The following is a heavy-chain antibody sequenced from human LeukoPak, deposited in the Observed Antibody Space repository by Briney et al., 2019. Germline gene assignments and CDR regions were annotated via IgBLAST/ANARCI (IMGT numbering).Heavy chain of an antibody. D-gene: IGHD1-14*01. Sequence: SETLSLTCTVSLDSTTSNFWSWVRQPPGKGLEWIGEIHRSGSPNYNPSLQSRVTISIDRSRNQIALESSSVTAADTAVYYCAREILGGFNPGAYWGQGTLVTVSS. J-gene: IGHJ4*02. CDR2: IHRSGSP. CDR1: LDSTTSNF. V-gene: IGHV4-59*12. CDR3: AREILGGFNPGAY.